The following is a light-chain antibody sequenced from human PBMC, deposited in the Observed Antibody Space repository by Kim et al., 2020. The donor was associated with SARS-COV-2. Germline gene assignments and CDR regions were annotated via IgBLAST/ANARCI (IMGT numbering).Light chain of an antibody. CDR1: QSLLYNSNNKNY. V-gene: IGKV4-1*01. Sequence: DIVMIQSPDSLAVSLGERATINCKSSQSLLYNSNNKNYLAWYQQKPGQPPRLLIYWASTRESGVPDRFSGSGSGTDFTLTVSSLQAEDVAVYYCQQFYITPRTFGQGTKVDIK. J-gene: IGKJ1*01. CDR2: WAS. CDR3: QQFYITPRT.